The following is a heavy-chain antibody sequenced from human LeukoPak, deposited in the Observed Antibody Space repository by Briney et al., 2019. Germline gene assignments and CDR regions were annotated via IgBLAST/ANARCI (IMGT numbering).Heavy chain of an antibody. Sequence: RASVKVSCKASGYTFTGYYMHWVRQAPGQGLEWMGWINPNSGGTNYAQKFQGRVTMTRDTSISTAYMELSRLRSDDTAVYYCARAEGKQWLALDYWGQGTLVTVSS. CDR1: GYTFTGYY. D-gene: IGHD6-19*01. V-gene: IGHV1-2*02. CDR2: INPNSGGT. CDR3: ARAEGKQWLALDY. J-gene: IGHJ4*02.